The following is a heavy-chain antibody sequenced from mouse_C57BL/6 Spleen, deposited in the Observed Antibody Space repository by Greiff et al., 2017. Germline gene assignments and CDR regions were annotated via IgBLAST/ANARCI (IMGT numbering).Heavy chain of an antibody. CDR1: GYTFTSYW. CDR2: IDPSDSYT. Sequence: QVQLQQSGAELVMPGASVKLSCKASGYTFTSYWMHWVKQRPGQGLEWIGEIDPSDSYTNYNQKFKGKSTLTVDKSSSTAYMQLSSLTSEDSAVYYCVRATAQATDYWGQGTSVTVSS. D-gene: IGHD3-2*02. J-gene: IGHJ4*01. V-gene: IGHV1-69*01. CDR3: VRATAQATDY.